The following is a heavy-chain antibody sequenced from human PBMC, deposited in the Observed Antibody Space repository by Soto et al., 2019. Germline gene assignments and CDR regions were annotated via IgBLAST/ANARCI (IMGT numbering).Heavy chain of an antibody. CDR2: IYYTGST. J-gene: IGHJ6*02. D-gene: IGHD2-15*01. V-gene: IGHV4-31*03. CDR1: GGSISSGGYY. CDR3: ARDTRGGNSVYHFYGMDV. Sequence: QVHLQESGPGLVKPSQTLSLTCTVSGGSISSGGYYWSWIRQHPGKGLEWIGYIYYTGSTYYNPPLKRRVTISVDTSENQFSLKLSSVTAADTAVYYCARDTRGGNSVYHFYGMDVWGQGTTVTVSS.